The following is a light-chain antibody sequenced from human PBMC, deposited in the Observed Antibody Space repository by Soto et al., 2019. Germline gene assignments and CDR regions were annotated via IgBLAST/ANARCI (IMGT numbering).Light chain of an antibody. CDR3: QQSYSTPYT. CDR2: AAS. CDR1: QSIRNN. Sequence: DRQLTHSPSSLSTSVGDRVTITCRASQSIRNNLNWYQQKPRGAPKLLISAASSLQGGVPLRFSGSGSGTDFSLTISSLQPEDFATYYCQQSYSTPYTIGQGTSLEIK. V-gene: IGKV1-39*01. J-gene: IGKJ2*01.